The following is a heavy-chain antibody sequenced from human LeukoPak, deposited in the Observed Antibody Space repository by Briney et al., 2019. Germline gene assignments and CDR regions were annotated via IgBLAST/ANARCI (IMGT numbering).Heavy chain of an antibody. CDR1: GFTFSHYS. Sequence: TGGSLRLSCVASGFTFSHYSMNWVRQAPGKGLEWVASINQDGGEKYSLDSVKGRFTISRDNTKSSLYLQMNSLRAEDTAMYYCARYRHLYYWGQGTLVTVSS. CDR2: INQDGGEK. CDR3: ARYRHLYY. V-gene: IGHV3-7*01. D-gene: IGHD3-16*01. J-gene: IGHJ4*02.